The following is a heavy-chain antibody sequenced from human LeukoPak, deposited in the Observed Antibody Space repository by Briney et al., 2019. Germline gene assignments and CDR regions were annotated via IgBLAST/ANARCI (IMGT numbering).Heavy chain of an antibody. D-gene: IGHD6-13*01. J-gene: IGHJ6*03. Sequence: GESLKISCKGSGYSFTSYWIGWVRPMSGKGVEWMGIIYPGDSDTRYSPSFQGQVTISADRSISTAYLQGSSLKASDTAMYYCARGSSWYSYYYYYMDVWGKGTTVTVSS. CDR3: ARGSSWYSYYYYYMDV. CDR1: GYSFTSYW. CDR2: IYPGDSDT. V-gene: IGHV5-51*01.